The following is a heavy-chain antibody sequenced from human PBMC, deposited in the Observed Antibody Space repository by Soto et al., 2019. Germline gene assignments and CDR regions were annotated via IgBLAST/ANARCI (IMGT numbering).Heavy chain of an antibody. Sequence: TLSLTCTVSGGSISSGGYYWSWIRQHPGKGLEWIGYIYYSGSTYYNPSLKSRVTISVDTSKNQFSLKLSSVTAADTAVYYCARVLGPHSSTYGMDVWGQGTTVTVSS. D-gene: IGHD2-2*01. CDR3: ARVLGPHSSTYGMDV. V-gene: IGHV4-31*03. CDR2: IYYSGST. CDR1: GGSISSGGYY. J-gene: IGHJ6*02.